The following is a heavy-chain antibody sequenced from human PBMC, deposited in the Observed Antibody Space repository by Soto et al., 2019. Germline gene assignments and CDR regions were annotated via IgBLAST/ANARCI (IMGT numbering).Heavy chain of an antibody. CDR2: ISGSGSYT. J-gene: IGHJ1*01. CDR1: GFSFSRYY. V-gene: IGHV3-11*06. Sequence: QVELVESGGGLVKPGGSLRLSCAASGFSFSRYYMAWIRQAPGRGLEWISYISGSGSYTIYADSMRGRFTISRDNTKNSVHLQMSSLGAEDTAVYYCARALIDTRVREYSHGLFDNWGQGALVTVSS. D-gene: IGHD5-12*01. CDR3: ARALIDTRVREYSHGLFDN.